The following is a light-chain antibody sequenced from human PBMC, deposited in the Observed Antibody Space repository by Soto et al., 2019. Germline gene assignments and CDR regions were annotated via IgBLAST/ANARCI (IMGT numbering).Light chain of an antibody. J-gene: IGKJ4*01. Sequence: EIVLTQSPGTLSLSPGERATLSCRASQNVTSRYLAWYQQKPGQAPRLLIFGAFSRATGIPDRFSGSGSGTDFTLTISRLEPEDFAVYYCQQYNNWPPLTFGGGTKVEIK. V-gene: IGKV3-20*01. CDR2: GAF. CDR3: QQYNNWPPLT. CDR1: QNVTSRY.